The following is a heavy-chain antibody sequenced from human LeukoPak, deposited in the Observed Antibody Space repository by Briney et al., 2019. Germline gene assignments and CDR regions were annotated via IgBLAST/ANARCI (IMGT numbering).Heavy chain of an antibody. D-gene: IGHD3-22*01. Sequence: SETLSLTCTVSGGSISSGDYYWRWIRQPPGKGLEWIGYTYYSGSTYYNPSLKSRVTISVDTSKNQFSLKLSSVTAADTAVYYCATQNYYDSSGPTAYWYFDLWGRGTLVTVSS. CDR2: TYYSGST. CDR3: ATQNYYDSSGPTAYWYFDL. V-gene: IGHV4-30-4*01. J-gene: IGHJ2*01. CDR1: GGSISSGDYY.